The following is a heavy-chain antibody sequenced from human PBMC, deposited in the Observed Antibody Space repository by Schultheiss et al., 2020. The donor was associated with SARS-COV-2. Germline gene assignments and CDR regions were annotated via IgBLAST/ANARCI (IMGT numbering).Heavy chain of an antibody. Sequence: GGSLRLSCAASGFTFSSYGMHWVRQAPGKGLEWVAVISYDGSNKYYADSVKGRFTISRDNSKNTLYLQMNSLRAEDTAVYYCARRYYGSSLSAFDIWGQGTMVTVSS. CDR2: ISYDGSNK. CDR1: GFTFSSYG. D-gene: IGHD3-3*01. J-gene: IGHJ3*02. CDR3: ARRYYGSSLSAFDI. V-gene: IGHV3-30*03.